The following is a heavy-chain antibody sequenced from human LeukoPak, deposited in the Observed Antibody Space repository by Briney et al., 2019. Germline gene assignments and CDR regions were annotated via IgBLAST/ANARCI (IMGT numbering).Heavy chain of an antibody. CDR3: ARVSDFSNYFDY. V-gene: IGHV3-33*08. CDR1: GFTFSSYG. D-gene: IGHD3-3*01. CDR2: IWYDGSDK. J-gene: IGHJ4*02. Sequence: GGSLRLSCAASGFTFSSYGMHWVRQAPGKGLEWVAIIWYDGSDKFYADSVKGRFTISRDNSKNTLYLQMNSLRAEDTAVYYCARVSDFSNYFDYWGQGTLVTVSS.